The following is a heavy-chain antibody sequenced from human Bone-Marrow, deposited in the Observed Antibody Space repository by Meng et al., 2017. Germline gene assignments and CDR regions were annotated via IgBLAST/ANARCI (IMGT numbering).Heavy chain of an antibody. Sequence: SVKVSCKSSGGTFSSYTISWVRQAPGQGLEWMGRIIPILGISNYAQKFQGRVTITADKSTSTAYMEMSRLRSEDTAVYYCARGGVWRRQLWSHLYYFDYWGQETLVTVSS. CDR1: GGTFSSYT. CDR2: IIPILGIS. V-gene: IGHV1-69*02. D-gene: IGHD5-18*01. J-gene: IGHJ4*02. CDR3: ARGGVWRRQLWSHLYYFDY.